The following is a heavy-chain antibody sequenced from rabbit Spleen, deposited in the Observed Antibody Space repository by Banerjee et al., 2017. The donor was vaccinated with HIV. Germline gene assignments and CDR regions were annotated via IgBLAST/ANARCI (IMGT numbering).Heavy chain of an antibody. Sequence: QSLEESGGGLVKPEGSLTLTCKASGVSFSDKDVMCWVRQAPGKGLEWIACIDIGTGKTYYASWAKGRFTISKTSSTTVTLQMTSLTAADTATYFCARDSGTSFSSYGMDLWGQGTLVTVS. V-gene: IGHV1S40*01. J-gene: IGHJ6*01. D-gene: IGHD8-1*01. CDR1: GVSFSDKDV. CDR2: IDIGTGKT. CDR3: ARDSGTSFSSYGMDL.